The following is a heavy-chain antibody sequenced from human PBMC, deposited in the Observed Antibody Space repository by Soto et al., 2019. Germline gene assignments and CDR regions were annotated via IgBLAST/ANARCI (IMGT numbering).Heavy chain of an antibody. D-gene: IGHD3-10*01. V-gene: IGHV4-59*01. CDR3: ARTLTMVRGATVWFAP. CDR2: IYYSGST. Sequence: WETLSLTCTVYGGSISSYYWSWIRQPPGKGLEWIGYIYYSGSTNYNPSLKSRVTISVDTSKNQFSLKLSSVTAADTAVYYCARTLTMVRGATVWFAPWAQGTSVTVSS. CDR1: GGSISSYY. J-gene: IGHJ5*02.